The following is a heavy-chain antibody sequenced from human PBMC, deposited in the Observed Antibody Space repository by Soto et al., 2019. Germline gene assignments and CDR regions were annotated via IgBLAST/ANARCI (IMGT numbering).Heavy chain of an antibody. Sequence: QVQLVESGGGVVQPGTSLRVSCVGSGFTFRSYVIHWVRQAPGKGLEWVALTSYDGSDKYYGDSVRGRFTISRDNSRKPVDLPMGRLTLAGTALYYCAGWGTQGGLDGWGQGTLVSVSS. CDR2: TSYDGSDK. J-gene: IGHJ1*01. D-gene: IGHD3-16*01. V-gene: IGHV3-30*05. CDR3: AGWGTQGGLDG. CDR1: GFTFRSYV.